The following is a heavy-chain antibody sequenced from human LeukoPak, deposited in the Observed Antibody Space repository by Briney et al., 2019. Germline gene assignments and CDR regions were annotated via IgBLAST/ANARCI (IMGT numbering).Heavy chain of an antibody. Sequence: GGSLRLSCAASGFTFSSYSMNWVRQAPGKGLEWVSSISSSSSYIYYADSVKGRFTISRDNAKNSLYLQMNSLRAEDTAVYYCARALGFLEWLLDFDYWGQGTLVTVSS. CDR1: GFTFSSYS. CDR3: ARALGFLEWLLDFDY. CDR2: ISSSSSYI. J-gene: IGHJ4*02. D-gene: IGHD3-3*01. V-gene: IGHV3-21*01.